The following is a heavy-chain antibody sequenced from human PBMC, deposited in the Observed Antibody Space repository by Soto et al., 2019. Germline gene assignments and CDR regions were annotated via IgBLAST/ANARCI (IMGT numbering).Heavy chain of an antibody. CDR1: GFIFTSYA. Sequence: EVQLLESGGGLVQPGGSLRLSCAASGFIFTSYAMSWVRQAPGKGLEWVSASSGSGGSTYSADSVQGRFSISRDNSKNTLYLQMNSLRAEHTAVYYCAKDSVAGTVRLYYFDYWGQGTLVTVSS. CDR3: AKDSVAGTVRLYYFDY. D-gene: IGHD1-7*01. J-gene: IGHJ4*02. V-gene: IGHV3-23*01. CDR2: SSGSGGST.